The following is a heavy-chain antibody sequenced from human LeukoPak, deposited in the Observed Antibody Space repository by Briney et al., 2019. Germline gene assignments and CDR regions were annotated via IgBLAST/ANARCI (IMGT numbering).Heavy chain of an antibody. CDR3: ATKQWLAPPPDS. V-gene: IGHV3-74*01. CDR2: INTDGTVT. CDR1: GCTFSKYW. D-gene: IGHD6-19*01. Sequence: RGSLRLSCAASGCTFSKYWMLWVRQAPGKGLESVSRINTDGTVTTYADSVKGRFTVSRDNADNTMFLQMNSVRDEDTAVYYCATKQWLAPPPDSWGQGTPVTVSS. J-gene: IGHJ4*02.